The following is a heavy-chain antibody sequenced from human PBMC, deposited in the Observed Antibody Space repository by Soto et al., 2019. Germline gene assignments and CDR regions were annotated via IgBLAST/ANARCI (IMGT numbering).Heavy chain of an antibody. Sequence: ASVKVSCKVSGYTLTELSMHWVRQAPGKGLEWMGGFDPEDGETIYAQKFQGRVTMTEDTSTDTAYMELSSLRSEDTAVYYCATVIASIAAVGILDYWGQGTLVTVSS. J-gene: IGHJ4*02. CDR1: GYTLTELS. D-gene: IGHD6-13*01. CDR3: ATVIASIAAVGILDY. CDR2: FDPEDGET. V-gene: IGHV1-24*01.